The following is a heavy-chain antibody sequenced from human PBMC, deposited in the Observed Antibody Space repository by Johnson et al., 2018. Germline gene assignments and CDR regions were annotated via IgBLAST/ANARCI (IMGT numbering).Heavy chain of an antibody. V-gene: IGHV3-11*04. D-gene: IGHD5-18*01. Sequence: QVQLVESGGGVVQPRGSLRLSCAASGFTFSDYYMSWNRQAPGKGLEWVSYISRSADTIYFADSVKGRFTISRDNSKNTLYLQMNSLRAEDTAGYYCAKDGGEAMGISAFDIWGQGTMVTVSS. CDR3: AKDGGEAMGISAFDI. CDR2: ISRSADTI. J-gene: IGHJ3*02. CDR1: GFTFSDYY.